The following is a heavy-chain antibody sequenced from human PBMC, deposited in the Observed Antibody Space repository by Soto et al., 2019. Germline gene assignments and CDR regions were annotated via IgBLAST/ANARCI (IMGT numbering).Heavy chain of an antibody. CDR3: AKGGRQWLVTSDFNY. CDR1: GGTYSEYA. J-gene: IGHJ4*02. CDR2: VSHDGRNT. Sequence: RRSCEGSGGTYSEYARHSDHQTQGKGLEWVAVVSHDGRNTHYADSVKGRFTISRDSSKNTVSLEMTSLRAEDTAVFYCAKGGRQWLVTSDFNYWGQGALVTVSS. V-gene: IGHV3-30*18. D-gene: IGHD6-19*01.